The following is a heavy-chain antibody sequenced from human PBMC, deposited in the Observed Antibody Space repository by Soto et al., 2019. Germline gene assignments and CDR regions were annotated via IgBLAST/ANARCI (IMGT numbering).Heavy chain of an antibody. D-gene: IGHD2-21*02. V-gene: IGHV3-11*04. J-gene: IGHJ6*02. Sequence: GGSLRLSCAASGFRFSDHYMTWIRQAPGKGLEWVSKISVDGTTIYYADSVKGRFTISRDNAKNSVSLQMNSLRAEDTAVYYCAREDTAWPLAYGLDVWGQGTTVTVSS. CDR2: ISVDGTTI. CDR3: AREDTAWPLAYGLDV. CDR1: GFRFSDHY.